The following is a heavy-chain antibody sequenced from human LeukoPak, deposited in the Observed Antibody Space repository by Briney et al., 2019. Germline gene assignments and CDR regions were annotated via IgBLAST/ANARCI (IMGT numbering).Heavy chain of an antibody. D-gene: IGHD3-22*01. J-gene: IGHJ4*02. Sequence: ASVKVSCKASGYTFTGYYMHWVRQAPGQGLEWMGWINPNSGDTNFAQKSQGRVTMTRDTSISTAYMELSRLRSDDTAVYYCAREGSSGYYLLYWGQGTLVTVSS. CDR1: GYTFTGYY. V-gene: IGHV1-2*02. CDR3: AREGSSGYYLLY. CDR2: INPNSGDT.